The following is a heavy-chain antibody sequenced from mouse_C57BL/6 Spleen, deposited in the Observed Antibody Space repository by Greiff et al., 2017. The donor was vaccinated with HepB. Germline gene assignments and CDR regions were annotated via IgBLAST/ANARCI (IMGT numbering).Heavy chain of an antibody. Sequence: VQLQQSGAELVRPGASVKLSCKASGYTFTDYYINWVKQRPGQGLEWIARIYPGSGNTYYNEKFKGKATLTAEKSSSTAYMQLSSLTSEDSAVYFCARTYYYGSSYDYFDYWGQGTTLTVSS. J-gene: IGHJ2*01. CDR1: GYTFTDYY. D-gene: IGHD1-1*01. CDR2: IYPGSGNT. V-gene: IGHV1-76*01. CDR3: ARTYYYGSSYDYFDY.